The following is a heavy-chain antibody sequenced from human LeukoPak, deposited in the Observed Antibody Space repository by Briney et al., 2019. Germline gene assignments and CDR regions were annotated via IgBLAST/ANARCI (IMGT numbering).Heavy chain of an antibody. Sequence: PGGSLRVSCAASGFTFSSYGMHWVRQAPGKGLEWVAVIWYDGSNKYYADSVKGRFTISRDNSKNTLYLQMNSLRAEDTAVYYCARDRGEDYYGSGNYLRAFDIWGQGTMVTVSS. CDR2: IWYDGSNK. CDR3: ARDRGEDYYGSGNYLRAFDI. J-gene: IGHJ3*02. D-gene: IGHD3-10*01. V-gene: IGHV3-33*01. CDR1: GFTFSSYG.